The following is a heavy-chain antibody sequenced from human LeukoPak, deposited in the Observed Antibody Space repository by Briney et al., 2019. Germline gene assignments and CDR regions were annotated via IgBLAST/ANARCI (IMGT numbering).Heavy chain of an antibody. CDR1: GFTFSSYA. D-gene: IGHD1-26*01. Sequence: GGSLRLSCAASGFTFSSYAMTWVRQAPGKGLEWVSSISGGGGSTYYADSVKGRFTISRDNSKNTLFLQMNSLRAEDTAVYYCARVDWEGSGSYYFDSWGQGTLVTVSS. CDR2: ISGGGGST. CDR3: ARVDWEGSGSYYFDS. J-gene: IGHJ4*02. V-gene: IGHV3-23*01.